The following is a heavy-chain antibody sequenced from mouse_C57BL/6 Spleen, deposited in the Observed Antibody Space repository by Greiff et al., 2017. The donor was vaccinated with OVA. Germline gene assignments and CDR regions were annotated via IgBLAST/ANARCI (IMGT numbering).Heavy chain of an antibody. CDR3: TREVLRRDYAMDY. CDR1: GYTFTSYW. Sequence: VQLQQSGTVLARPGASVKMSCKTSGYTFTSYWMHWVKQRPGQGLEWIGAIYPGNSDTSYNQKFKGKAKLTAVTSASTAYMELSSLTNEDSAVYYCTREVLRRDYAMDYWGQGTSVTVSS. J-gene: IGHJ4*01. D-gene: IGHD1-1*01. CDR2: IYPGNSDT. V-gene: IGHV1-5*01.